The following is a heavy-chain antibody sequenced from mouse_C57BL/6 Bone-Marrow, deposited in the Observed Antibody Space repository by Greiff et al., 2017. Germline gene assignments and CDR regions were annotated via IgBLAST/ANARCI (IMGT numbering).Heavy chain of an antibody. CDR3: ARGSYYYGSSTSGVPYWYFDV. J-gene: IGHJ1*03. CDR1: GYTFTTYP. Sequence: QVQLQQSGAELVKPGASVKMSCKASGYTFTTYPIEWMKQNHGKSLEWIGNFHPYNDDTKDNEKFKGKATLTVEKSSSTVYLELSRLTSDDSAVYYCARGSYYYGSSTSGVPYWYFDVWGTGTTVTVSS. D-gene: IGHD1-1*01. V-gene: IGHV1-47*01. CDR2: FHPYNDDT.